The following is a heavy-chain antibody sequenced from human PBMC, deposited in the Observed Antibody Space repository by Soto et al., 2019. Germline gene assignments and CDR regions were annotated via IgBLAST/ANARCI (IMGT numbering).Heavy chain of an antibody. V-gene: IGHV3-64*01. D-gene: IGHD4-17*01. J-gene: IGHJ2*01. CDR2: ISSNGGST. Sequence: SPRLSCAASGFTFSSYAMHWVRQAPGKGLEYVSAISSNGGSTYYANSVKGRFTISRDNSKNTLYLQMGSLRAEDMAVYYCAKTSMTTVTINWYFDLWGRGTLVTVS. CDR3: AKTSMTTVTINWYFDL. CDR1: GFTFSSYA.